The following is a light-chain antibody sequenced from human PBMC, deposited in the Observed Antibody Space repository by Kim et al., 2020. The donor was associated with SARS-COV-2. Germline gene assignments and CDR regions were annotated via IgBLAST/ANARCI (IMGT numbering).Light chain of an antibody. CDR2: DAS. CDR1: QDIENY. CDR3: QQCISFPLT. V-gene: IGKV1-33*01. Sequence: DIQMTQSPSSLSASVGDRVTITCQASQDIENYLNWYQQKPGKAPKLLIYDASNLETGVPSRFSGRGSGTDFTFTINSLQPDDIAVYFCQQCISFPLTFGGGTKVDIK. J-gene: IGKJ4*01.